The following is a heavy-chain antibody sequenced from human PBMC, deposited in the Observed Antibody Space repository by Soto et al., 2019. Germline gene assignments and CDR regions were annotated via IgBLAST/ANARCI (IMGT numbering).Heavy chain of an antibody. V-gene: IGHV5-51*01. CDR2: IYPGDSDT. D-gene: IGHD2-2*01. Sequence: GESLKISCKGSGYSFTSYWIGWVRQMPGKGLEWMGIIYPGDSDTRYSPSFQGQVTISADKSISTAYLQWSSLKASDTAMYYCARHFERNQLPYYFDYWGQGTLVTVSS. J-gene: IGHJ4*02. CDR3: ARHFERNQLPYYFDY. CDR1: GYSFTSYW.